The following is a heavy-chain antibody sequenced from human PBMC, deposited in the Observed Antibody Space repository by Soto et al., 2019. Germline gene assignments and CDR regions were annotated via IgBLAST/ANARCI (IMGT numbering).Heavy chain of an antibody. D-gene: IGHD2-15*01. V-gene: IGHV1-18*01. J-gene: IGHJ6*03. CDR3: AREAAPRAGGQDYNFYNYMDV. Sequence: ASVKVSCKASGYTFISYNVSWVRQAPGQGLEWMGWISAYNGNTNYAQELQGRVTMTTDLSRGTAYMELRSLRSDDTAVYYCAREAAPRAGGQDYNFYNYMDVWGKGTTVTVSS. CDR1: GYTFISYN. CDR2: ISAYNGNT.